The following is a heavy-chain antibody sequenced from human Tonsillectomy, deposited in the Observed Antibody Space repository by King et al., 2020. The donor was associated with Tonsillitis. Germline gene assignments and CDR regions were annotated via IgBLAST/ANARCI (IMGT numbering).Heavy chain of an antibody. D-gene: IGHD5-12*01. Sequence: VQLVESGGGLVQPGGSLRLSCAASGFTFSSYAMSWVRQAPGKGLEWVSTISGSRGSTYYADSVKGRFTISRDNSKNTLYLQMNSLRAEDTAIYYCAEAKFGGYDFLFDFWGQGILVTVSS. J-gene: IGHJ4*02. CDR1: GFTFSSYA. V-gene: IGHV3-23*04. CDR2: ISGSRGST. CDR3: AEAKFGGYDFLFDF.